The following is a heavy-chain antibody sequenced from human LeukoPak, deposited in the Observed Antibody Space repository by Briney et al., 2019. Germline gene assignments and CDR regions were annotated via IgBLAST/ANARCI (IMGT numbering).Heavy chain of an antibody. D-gene: IGHD6-13*01. J-gene: IGHJ5*02. CDR1: GDSISTYY. CDR2: IYYSGST. CDR3: ARGLGSSSYSDP. Sequence: SETLSLTCTDSGDSISTYYWNWIRQPPGKGLEWIGYIYYSGSTTYNPSLKSRVSMSVDTSKSQLSLKLSSVTAADTAFYYCARGLGSSSYSDPWGPGTLVNVSS. V-gene: IGHV4-59*01.